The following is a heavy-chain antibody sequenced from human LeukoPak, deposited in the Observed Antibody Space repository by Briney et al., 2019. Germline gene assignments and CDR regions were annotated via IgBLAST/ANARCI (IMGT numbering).Heavy chain of an antibody. CDR3: ASISRSSSGYYFDY. J-gene: IGHJ4*02. CDR2: IKGDGSEK. D-gene: IGHD3-10*01. Sequence: HPGGSLRLSCAASGFRFSSCWMSWVRQAPGKGLEWVAIIKGDGSEKAYVDSVKGRFSISRDNAENSVYLQMNSLRAEDTAVYYCASISRSSSGYYFDYWGQGTLVTVSS. CDR1: GFRFSSCW. V-gene: IGHV3-7*02.